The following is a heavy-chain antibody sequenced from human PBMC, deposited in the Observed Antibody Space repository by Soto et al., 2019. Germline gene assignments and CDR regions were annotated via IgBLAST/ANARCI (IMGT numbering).Heavy chain of an antibody. CDR2: IYYSGST. CDR3: ARERRYYGSGSYKPYYYYGMDV. D-gene: IGHD3-10*01. V-gene: IGHV4-30-4*01. J-gene: IGHJ6*02. Sequence: SETLSLTCTVSGCSISSGDYYWSWIRQPPGKGLEWIGYIYYSGSTYYNPSLKSRVTISVDTSKNQFSLKLSSVTAADTAVYYCARERRYYGSGSYKPYYYYGMDVWGQGTTVTVS. CDR1: GCSISSGDYY.